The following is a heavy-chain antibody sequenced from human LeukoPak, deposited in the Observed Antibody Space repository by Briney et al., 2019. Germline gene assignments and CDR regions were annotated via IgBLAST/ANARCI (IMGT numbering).Heavy chain of an antibody. CDR3: ANAQVFGTPHFEY. D-gene: IGHD3-3*01. Sequence: GGSLRLSCAASGFTFNSYSMHWVRQAPGKGLDWVSSITAGGATTYYADSVKGRFSISRDNSKNTLYLQMNSLRVEHTAVYYCANAQVFGTPHFEYWGQGTLVTVSS. CDR1: GFTFNSYS. V-gene: IGHV3-23*01. CDR2: ITAGGATT. J-gene: IGHJ4*02.